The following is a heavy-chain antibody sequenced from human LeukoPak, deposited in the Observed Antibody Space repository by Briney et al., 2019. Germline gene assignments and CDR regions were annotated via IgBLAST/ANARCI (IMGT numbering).Heavy chain of an antibody. D-gene: IGHD6-19*01. Sequence: SETLSLTCTVSGVSISSYYWSWIRQPAGKGLEWIGRIYTSGSTNYNPSLKSRVTMSVDTSKNQFSLKLSSVTAADTAVYYCARHRLPSSGWYLGYFDYWGQGTLVTVSS. CDR1: GVSISSYY. CDR3: ARHRLPSSGWYLGYFDY. CDR2: IYTSGST. J-gene: IGHJ4*02. V-gene: IGHV4-4*07.